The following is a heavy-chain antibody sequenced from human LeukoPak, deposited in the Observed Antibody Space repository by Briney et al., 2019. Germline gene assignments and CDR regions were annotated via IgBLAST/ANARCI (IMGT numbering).Heavy chain of an antibody. D-gene: IGHD6-6*01. J-gene: IGHJ4*02. Sequence: SGPTLVKPTQTVTLTCTFSGFSLDASGESVGWVRQSPGKALEWLALIYWDDDNRYNPSLQTRLTITKDTSKNQVALTMTNLDPLDTATYYCAHRRGVATREGVSYFFDNWGQGILVSVSS. V-gene: IGHV2-5*02. CDR2: IYWDDDN. CDR1: GFSLDASGES. CDR3: AHRRGVATREGVSYFFDN.